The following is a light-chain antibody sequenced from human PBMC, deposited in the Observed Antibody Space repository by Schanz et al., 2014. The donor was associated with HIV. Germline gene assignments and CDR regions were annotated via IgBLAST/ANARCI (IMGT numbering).Light chain of an antibody. CDR3: QQYGSSPRLT. J-gene: IGKJ4*01. CDR1: QSVSNN. Sequence: DIVLTQSPATLSLSPGERATLSCRTSQSVSNNLAWYQLKPGQAPRLLIFGASTRATGIPARFSGSGSGTEFTLTISRLEPEDFAVYYCQQYGSSPRLTFGGGTTVEIK. V-gene: IGKV3-20*01. CDR2: GAS.